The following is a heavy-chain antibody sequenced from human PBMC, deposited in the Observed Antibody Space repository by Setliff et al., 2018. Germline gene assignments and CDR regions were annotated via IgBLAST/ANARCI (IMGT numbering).Heavy chain of an antibody. J-gene: IGHJ3*01. CDR3: ARAHRYFSDTSGYFYDQGRSAFDV. V-gene: IGHV3-30*01. Sequence: GGSLRLSCAASGFTFRDYALYWVRQAPDKGLEWVARISSNVDDTSYADSVKGRFTISRDNSINTLYLQMNSLRTEDTAVYYCARAHRYFSDTSGYFYDQGRSAFDVWGQGTMVTVSS. CDR1: GFTFRDYA. D-gene: IGHD3-22*01. CDR2: ISSNVDDT.